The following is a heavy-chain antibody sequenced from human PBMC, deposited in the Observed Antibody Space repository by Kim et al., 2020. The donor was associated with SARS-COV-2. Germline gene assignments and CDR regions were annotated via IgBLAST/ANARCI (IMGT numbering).Heavy chain of an antibody. J-gene: IGHJ6*02. V-gene: IGHV3-30*04. Sequence: GGSLRLSCAASGFTFSSYAMHWVRQAPGKGLEWVAVISYDGSNKYYADSVKGRFTISRDNSKNTLYLQMNSLRADGTAVYYCARDLQWLRSPAGPSYYYGMDVWGQGTTVTVSS. CDR1: GFTFSSYA. D-gene: IGHD5-12*01. CDR2: ISYDGSNK. CDR3: ARDLQWLRSPAGPSYYYGMDV.